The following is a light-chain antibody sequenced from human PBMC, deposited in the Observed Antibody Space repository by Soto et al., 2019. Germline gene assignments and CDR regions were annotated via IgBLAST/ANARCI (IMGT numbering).Light chain of an antibody. CDR3: QQVNCFLST. J-gene: IGKJ5*01. Sequence: QMTQSPSTLTAHIDDRGTITCLASERISTWLAWYQQKPGKAPKLLIYDASSLQSGVPSRFSGSGSGTEFTLTLSSLQPEDFATYYCQQVNCFLSTFGQGRRLEIK. CDR1: ERISTW. CDR2: DAS. V-gene: IGKV1-5*01.